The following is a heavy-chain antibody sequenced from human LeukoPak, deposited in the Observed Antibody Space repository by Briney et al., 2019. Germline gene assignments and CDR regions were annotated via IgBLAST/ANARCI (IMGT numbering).Heavy chain of an antibody. V-gene: IGHV1-58*02. CDR3: ATNTVTTSWYGMDV. J-gene: IGHJ6*02. CDR1: GFTFTSST. CDR2: IVVGSGNT. D-gene: IGHD4-17*01. Sequence: ASVKVSCKASGFTFTSSTMQWVRQARGQRLEWIGWIVVGSGNTNYAQKFQERVTITRDMSTSTVYMELSSLRSEDTAVYYCATNTVTTSWYGMDVWGQGTTVTVSS.